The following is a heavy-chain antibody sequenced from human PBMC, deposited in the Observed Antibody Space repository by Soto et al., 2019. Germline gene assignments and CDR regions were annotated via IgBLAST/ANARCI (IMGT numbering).Heavy chain of an antibody. D-gene: IGHD3-22*01. V-gene: IGHV4-30-2*01. CDR3: ARGVNYYDSSGSSWFDP. CDR2: IYHTGTT. CDR1: GGSINRGGYS. J-gene: IGHJ5*02. Sequence: SETLSLTCTVSGGSINRGGYSWTWIRQPPGKGLEWIGFIYHTGTTYYNPSLKSRVTISVDRSKNQFSLKLNSVTAADTAVYYWARGVNYYDSSGSSWFDPWGQGALVTVSS.